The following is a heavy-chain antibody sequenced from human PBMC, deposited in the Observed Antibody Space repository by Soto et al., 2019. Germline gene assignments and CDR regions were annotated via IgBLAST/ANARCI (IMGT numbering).Heavy chain of an antibody. J-gene: IGHJ4*02. V-gene: IGHV1-69*01. CDR2: VLPIFEAS. D-gene: IGHD3-22*01. CDR3: VRGYYGSVWAT. CDR1: GGPLTGFS. Sequence: QVQLVQSGTEVKRPGSSVKISCRASGGPLTGFSFSWVRQGPGQGLEWVGGVLPIFEASNYAPRFQGRVTVTAEESTATAYMELGSLRLEDTAVYFCVRGYYGSVWATWGQGTLLIVSS.